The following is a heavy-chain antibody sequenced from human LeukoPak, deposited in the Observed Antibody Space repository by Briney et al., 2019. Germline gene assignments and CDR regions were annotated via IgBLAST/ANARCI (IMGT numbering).Heavy chain of an antibody. D-gene: IGHD3-9*01. CDR1: GFTSSSYG. CDR3: AKGDRGLRYFDWLSIGGDPGFFDY. J-gene: IGHJ4*02. CDR2: IRYDGSNK. Sequence: PGGSLRLAWAASGFTSSSYGMYGGREAPGKGRERGAGIRYDGSNKYYADSVKGRFTISRDNSNNPLYLHMNSLSAEDTAVYYCAKGDRGLRYFDWLSIGGDPGFFDYWGQGPLVTVSS. V-gene: IGHV3-30*02.